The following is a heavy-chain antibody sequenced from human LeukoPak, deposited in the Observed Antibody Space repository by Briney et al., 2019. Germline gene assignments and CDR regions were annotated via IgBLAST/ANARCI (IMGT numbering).Heavy chain of an antibody. CDR1: GFTFGDYA. J-gene: IGHJ4*02. Sequence: GRSLRLSCTASGFTFGDYAMSWFRQAPGKGLEWVGFTRSKAYGGTTEYAASVKGRFTISRDDSKSIAYLQMNSLKTEDTAVYYCTRAHDYGDFPFGYWGQGTLVTVSS. CDR2: TRSKAYGGTT. V-gene: IGHV3-49*03. D-gene: IGHD4-17*01. CDR3: TRAHDYGDFPFGY.